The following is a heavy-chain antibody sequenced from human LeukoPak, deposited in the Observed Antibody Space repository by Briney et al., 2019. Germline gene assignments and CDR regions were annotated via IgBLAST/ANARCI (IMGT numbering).Heavy chain of an antibody. CDR3: AREKWELRQSAFDI. V-gene: IGHV4-61*02. Sequence: SETLSLTCTVPGGSISSGSYYWSWIRQPAGKGLEWIGRIYTSGSTNYNPSLKSRVTISVDTSKNQFSLKLSSVTAADTAVYYCAREKWELRQSAFDIWGQGTMVTVSS. CDR1: GGSISSGSYY. J-gene: IGHJ3*02. CDR2: IYTSGST. D-gene: IGHD1-26*01.